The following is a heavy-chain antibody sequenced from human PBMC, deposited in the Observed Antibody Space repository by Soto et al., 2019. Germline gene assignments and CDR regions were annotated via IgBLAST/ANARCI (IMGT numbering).Heavy chain of an antibody. CDR3: ARDYVYGGNWFDP. J-gene: IGHJ5*02. Sequence: ASVKVSCKASGYTFTGYYMHWVRQAPGQGLEWMGWINPNSGGTNYAQKFQGWVTMTRDTSISTAYMELSRLRSDDTAVYYCARDYVYGGNWFDPWGQGTLVTVSS. D-gene: IGHD3-16*01. CDR1: GYTFTGYY. V-gene: IGHV1-2*04. CDR2: INPNSGGT.